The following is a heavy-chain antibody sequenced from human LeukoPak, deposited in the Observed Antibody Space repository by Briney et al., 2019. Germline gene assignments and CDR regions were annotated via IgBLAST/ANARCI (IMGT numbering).Heavy chain of an antibody. CDR1: GGTFSSYA. Sequence: SVTVSCKASGGTFSSYAISWVRQAPGQGLEWMGRIIPILGIANYAQKFQGRVTITADKSTSTAYMELSSLRSEDTAVYYCARSSQYYYDSSGYPCGYWGQGTLVTVSS. CDR2: IIPILGIA. D-gene: IGHD3-22*01. CDR3: ARSSQYYYDSSGYPCGY. J-gene: IGHJ4*02. V-gene: IGHV1-69*04.